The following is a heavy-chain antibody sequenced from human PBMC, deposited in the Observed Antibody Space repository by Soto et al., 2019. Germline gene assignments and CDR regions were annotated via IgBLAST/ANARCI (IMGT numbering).Heavy chain of an antibody. CDR1: GFTITTHA. V-gene: IGHV3-23*01. Sequence: GGSLRLSCAVSGFTITTHAIIWVRQGPGKGLEWVSGISGGAGSTYYADSVKGRFTISRDNPKNALYLQVNSLRAEDTAVYYCAKEGYVSGFFWGQGTLVTVSS. D-gene: IGHD3-10*01. J-gene: IGHJ4*02. CDR2: ISGGAGST. CDR3: AKEGYVSGFF.